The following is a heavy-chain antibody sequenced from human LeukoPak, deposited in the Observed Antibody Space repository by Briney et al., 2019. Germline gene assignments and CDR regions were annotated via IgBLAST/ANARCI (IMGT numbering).Heavy chain of an antibody. Sequence: SETVSLTCIVSSGSISNYYWSWFRQAPGKGLEWIGYIFFSGDAKHNPSLQSRVTISIDTSNKFSLKLASVTAADTAVYFCARKQAISGGFDSWGQGTPVTVSS. V-gene: IGHV4-59*01. J-gene: IGHJ4*02. CDR3: ARKQAISGGFDS. CDR2: IFFSGDA. D-gene: IGHD2-8*02. CDR1: SGSISNYY.